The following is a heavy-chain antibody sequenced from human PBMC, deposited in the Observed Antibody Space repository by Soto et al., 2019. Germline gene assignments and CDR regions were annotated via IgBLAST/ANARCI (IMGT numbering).Heavy chain of an antibody. CDR3: ARIPSP. V-gene: IGHV4-30-2*01. D-gene: IGHD2-21*01. Sequence: SETLSLTCAVSGGSISSGGYSWSWIRQPPGKGLEWIGYIYHSGSTYYNPSLKSRVTISVDRSKNQFSLKLSSVTAADTAVYSCARIPSPWGQGTLVTSPQ. J-gene: IGHJ5*02. CDR2: IYHSGST. CDR1: GGSISSGGYS.